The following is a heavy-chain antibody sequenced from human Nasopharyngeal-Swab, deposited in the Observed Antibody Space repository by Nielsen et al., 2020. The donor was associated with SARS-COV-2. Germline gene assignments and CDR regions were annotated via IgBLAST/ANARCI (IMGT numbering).Heavy chain of an antibody. CDR2: ISSSSSYT. D-gene: IGHD3-9*01. Sequence: GESLKISCAASGFTFSDYYLSWIRQAPGKGLEWVSYISSSSSYTNYADSVKGQFTISRDNAKNSLYLQMNSLRAEDTAVYYCARDKGTYYDILTGGYYYYGMDVWGQGTTVTVSS. CDR1: GFTFSDYY. V-gene: IGHV3-11*05. CDR3: ARDKGTYYDILTGGYYYYGMDV. J-gene: IGHJ6*02.